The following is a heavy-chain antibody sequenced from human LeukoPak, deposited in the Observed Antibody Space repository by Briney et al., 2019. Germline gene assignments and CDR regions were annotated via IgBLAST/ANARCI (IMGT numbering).Heavy chain of an antibody. CDR1: GFTFSDYY. D-gene: IGHD7-27*01. Sequence: PGGSLRLSCAASGFTFSDYYMSWIRQAPGKGLEWVSVIYSGGSTYYADSVKGRFTISRDNSKNTLYLQMNSLRAEDTAVYYCAREGTGYDYWGQGTLVTVSS. V-gene: IGHV3-53*01. J-gene: IGHJ4*02. CDR3: AREGTGYDY. CDR2: IYSGGST.